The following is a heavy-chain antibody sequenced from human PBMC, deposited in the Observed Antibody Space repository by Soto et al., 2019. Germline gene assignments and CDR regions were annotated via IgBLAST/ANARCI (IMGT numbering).Heavy chain of an antibody. J-gene: IGHJ4*02. CDR2: FYPGDSDT. Sequence: GESLKISCKGSGYYFPSYWIGWVRQMPGKGLGWMGIFYPGDSDTRHSPSFQGQVPLSADRSISTAYLQWSSLKPSDTAMYDCARQGNGAEGFDYWGQGTLVTVSS. CDR3: ARQGNGAEGFDY. V-gene: IGHV5-51*01. D-gene: IGHD4-17*01. CDR1: GYYFPSYW.